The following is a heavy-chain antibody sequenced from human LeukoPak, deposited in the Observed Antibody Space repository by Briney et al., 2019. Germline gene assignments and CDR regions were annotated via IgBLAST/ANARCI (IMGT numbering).Heavy chain of an antibody. J-gene: IGHJ5*02. Sequence: TGGSLRLSCAASGFTFSSFAMSWVRQAPGKGLEWVSAISGTTSSTYYADSVKGRFTISRDNSKNTLYLQMNTLRGEDTAIYYCARDYGDYAGYWFDPWGQGTLVTVSS. D-gene: IGHD4-17*01. CDR3: ARDYGDYAGYWFDP. CDR2: ISGTTSST. V-gene: IGHV3-23*01. CDR1: GFTFSSFA.